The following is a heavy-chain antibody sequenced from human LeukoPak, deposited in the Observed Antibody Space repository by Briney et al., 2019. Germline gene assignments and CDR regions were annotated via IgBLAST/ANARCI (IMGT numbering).Heavy chain of an antibody. V-gene: IGHV3-7*03. J-gene: IGHJ4*02. D-gene: IGHD6-6*01. CDR1: GFTFSSYW. CDR3: AREYSSSSFYFDY. CDR2: INHNGNVN. Sequence: GGSLRLSCAASGFTFSSYWMNWARQAPGKGLEWVASINHNGNVNYYVDSVKGRFTISRDNSKNTLYLQMNSLRAEDTAIYYCAREYSSSSFYFDYWGQGTLVTVSS.